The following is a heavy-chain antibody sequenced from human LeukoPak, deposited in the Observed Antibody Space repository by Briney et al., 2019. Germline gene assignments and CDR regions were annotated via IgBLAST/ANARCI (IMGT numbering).Heavy chain of an antibody. CDR3: AKGRFLVIAVAGIDY. D-gene: IGHD6-19*01. Sequence: GGSLRLSCAASGFTFSSYAMSWVRQAPGKGLEWVSAISGSGGSTYYADSVKGRFTISRDNSKNTLYLQMNSLRAEDTAVYYCAKGRFLVIAVAGIDYWGQGTLVTVSS. CDR2: ISGSGGST. J-gene: IGHJ4*02. V-gene: IGHV3-23*01. CDR1: GFTFSSYA.